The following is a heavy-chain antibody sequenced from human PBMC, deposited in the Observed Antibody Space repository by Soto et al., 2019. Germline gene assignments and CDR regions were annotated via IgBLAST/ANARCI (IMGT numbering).Heavy chain of an antibody. D-gene: IGHD3-22*01. J-gene: IGHJ4*01. CDR3: ARDPNYYDSSGLPPIAD. Sequence: ASVKVSCKASSYTFTNYGITWVRQAPGQGLEWMGWISGFNGNTHYAQKFQGRVTMTADTSTSTAYMELRSLTSDDTAVYYCARDPNYYDSSGLPPIADWGPGTLVTVSS. CDR2: ISGFNGNT. CDR1: SYTFTNYG. V-gene: IGHV1-18*01.